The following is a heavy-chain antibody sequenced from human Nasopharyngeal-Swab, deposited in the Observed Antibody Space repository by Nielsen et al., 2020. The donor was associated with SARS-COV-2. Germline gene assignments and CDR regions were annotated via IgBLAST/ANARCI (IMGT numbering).Heavy chain of an antibody. CDR3: ASYLGVDGQKRFDY. V-gene: IGHV4-39*01. CDR1: GGSVTDTDYF. D-gene: IGHD5-24*01. J-gene: IGHJ4*02. CDR2: IAYSGRT. Sequence: SETLSLTCTVSGGSVTDTDYFWGWLRQPPVTGLEWIVNIAYSGRTFYNPSLKSRVSISVDTSKNQFSLKLHSVTAADTAVYYCASYLGVDGQKRFDYWGQGTLVTVSS.